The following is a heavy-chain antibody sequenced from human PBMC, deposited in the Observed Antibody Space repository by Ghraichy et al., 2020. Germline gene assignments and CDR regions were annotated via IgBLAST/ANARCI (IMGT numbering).Heavy chain of an antibody. CDR1: GFTFSSYA. J-gene: IGHJ6*02. Sequence: GALRLSCAASGFTFSSYAMSWVRQAPGKGLEWVSAISGSGGSTYYADSVKGRFTISRDNSKNTLYLQMNSLRAEDTAVYYCTIFGVGYYYYYGMDVWGQGTTVTVSS. CDR2: ISGSGGST. CDR3: TIFGVGYYYYYGMDV. V-gene: IGHV3-23*01. D-gene: IGHD3-3*01.